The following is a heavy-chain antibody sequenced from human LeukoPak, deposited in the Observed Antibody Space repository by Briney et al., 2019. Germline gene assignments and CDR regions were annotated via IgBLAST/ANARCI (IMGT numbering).Heavy chain of an antibody. V-gene: IGHV1-8*01. CDR3: ARGRGSSWYSRYYFDY. CDR1: GYTFTSYD. D-gene: IGHD6-13*01. J-gene: IGHJ4*02. Sequence: ASVKVSCKASGYTFTSYDINWVRQATGQGLEWMEWMNPNSGNTGYAQKFQGRVTMTRNTSISTAYMELSSLRSEDTAVYYCARGRGSSWYSRYYFDYWGQGTLVTVSS. CDR2: MNPNSGNT.